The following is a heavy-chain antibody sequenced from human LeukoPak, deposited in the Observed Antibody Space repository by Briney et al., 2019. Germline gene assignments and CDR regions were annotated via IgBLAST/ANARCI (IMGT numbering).Heavy chain of an antibody. CDR2: IYDSGST. Sequence: SETLSLTCTVSGGSIRSYYWSWIRQPPGKGLEWIGYIYDSGSTNYNPSLKSRVTISGDTPKNQFSLRLSSVTAADTAVYYCARGNGYCSGGSCLHWFDPWGQGTLVTVSS. D-gene: IGHD2-15*01. CDR1: GGSIRSYY. V-gene: IGHV4-59*01. CDR3: ARGNGYCSGGSCLHWFDP. J-gene: IGHJ5*02.